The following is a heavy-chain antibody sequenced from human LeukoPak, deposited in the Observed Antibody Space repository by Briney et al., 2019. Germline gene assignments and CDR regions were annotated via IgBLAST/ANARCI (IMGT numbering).Heavy chain of an antibody. CDR2: INPNSGGT. D-gene: IGHD5-18*01. V-gene: IGHV1-2*02. CDR3: ARDGDTYGYYYYGLDV. Sequence: ASVKVSCKASGYTFTGYYMHWVRQAPGQGLEWMGWINPNSGGTKYAQTFKGRVTMTRDTSISPAYMELSSLRSDDTAVYYCARDGDTYGYYYYGLDVWGQGTTVTVSS. J-gene: IGHJ6*02. CDR1: GYTFTGYY.